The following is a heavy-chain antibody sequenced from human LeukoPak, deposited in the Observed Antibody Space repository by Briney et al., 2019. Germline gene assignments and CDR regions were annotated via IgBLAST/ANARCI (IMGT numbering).Heavy chain of an antibody. Sequence: GESLKISCRGSAYSFTNYWISWVRQMPGKGLVWMGRIDPGDSQTNYSPSFQGHVTISADKSISTAYLQWSSLKASDTAMYYCARHSSVLNSFDPWGQGTLVTVSS. V-gene: IGHV5-10-1*01. D-gene: IGHD3-22*01. CDR2: IDPGDSQT. J-gene: IGHJ5*02. CDR3: ARHSSVLNSFDP. CDR1: AYSFTNYW.